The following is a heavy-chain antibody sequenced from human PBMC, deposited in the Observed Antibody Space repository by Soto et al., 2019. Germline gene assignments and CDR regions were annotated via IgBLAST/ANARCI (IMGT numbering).Heavy chain of an antibody. Sequence: SETLSLTCTVSGISITSSYWNWFRQSPGKGMEWIGQISDRGDINYNPPLESRVAISTDTSKNQVSLTLTAVNAADTAVYFCARGRHWFGPWGQGTLVTVSS. J-gene: IGHJ5*02. CDR1: GISITSSY. V-gene: IGHV4-59*08. CDR3: ARGRHWFGP. CDR2: ISDRGDI.